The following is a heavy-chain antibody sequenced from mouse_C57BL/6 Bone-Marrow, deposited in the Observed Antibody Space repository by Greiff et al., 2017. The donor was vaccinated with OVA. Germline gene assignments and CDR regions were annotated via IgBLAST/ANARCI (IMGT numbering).Heavy chain of an antibody. D-gene: IGHD2-3*01. V-gene: IGHV1-82*01. CDR2: IYPGDGDT. CDR1: GYAFSSSW. CDR3: AKHEDGYYASYFDY. Sequence: VQLQQSGPELVKPGASVKISCKASGYAFSSSWMIWVKQRPGKGLEWIGRIYPGDGDTNYNGKFKGKATLTADKSSSTAYMQLSSLTSQDSAVYVFAKHEDGYYASYFDYWGQGTTLTVSS. J-gene: IGHJ2*01.